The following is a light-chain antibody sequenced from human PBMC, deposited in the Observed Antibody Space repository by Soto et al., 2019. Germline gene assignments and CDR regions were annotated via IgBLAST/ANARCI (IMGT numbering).Light chain of an antibody. CDR2: EVS. Sequence: QSALTQPPSASGSPGQSVTISCTGSSSDVGGYNYVSWYQQHPGKAPKLMIYEVSKRPSGVPDRLSGSKSGNTASLTVSGLQAEDEAAYYCSSYVGSNTVVFGGGTKLTVL. CDR1: SSDVGGYNY. CDR3: SSYVGSNTVV. J-gene: IGLJ2*01. V-gene: IGLV2-8*01.